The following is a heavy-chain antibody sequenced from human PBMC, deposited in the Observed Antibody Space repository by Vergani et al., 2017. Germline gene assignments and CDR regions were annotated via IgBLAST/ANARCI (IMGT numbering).Heavy chain of an antibody. CDR2: ISSSSSYI. Sequence: EVQLVESGGGLVQPGGSLRLSCAASGFTFSSYSMNWVRQAPGKGLEWVSSISSSSSYIYYADSVTGRFAISRDNAKNSLYLQMNSLRAEDTAVYYCARAVVVAASWYFDLWGRGTLVTVSS. V-gene: IGHV3-21*01. CDR3: ARAVVVAASWYFDL. J-gene: IGHJ2*01. D-gene: IGHD2-15*01. CDR1: GFTFSSYS.